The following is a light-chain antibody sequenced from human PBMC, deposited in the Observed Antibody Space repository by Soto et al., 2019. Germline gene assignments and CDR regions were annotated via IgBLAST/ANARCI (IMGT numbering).Light chain of an antibody. J-gene: IGKJ1*01. CDR3: QQYNSYPWT. V-gene: IGKV1-5*01. Sequence: DIQMTQSPSTLSAFVGDRVTITCRASQSISGYLAWYQQKPGKPPKLLSLESGVPSRFSGSGSGTEFTLTISSLQPDDFATYYCQQYNSYPWTFGQGTKVDI. CDR1: QSISGY.